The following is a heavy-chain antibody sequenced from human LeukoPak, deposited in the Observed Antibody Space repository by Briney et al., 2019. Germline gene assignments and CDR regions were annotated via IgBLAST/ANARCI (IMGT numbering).Heavy chain of an antibody. V-gene: IGHV3-48*03. J-gene: IGHJ6*04. CDR2: ISSSGSTI. CDR1: GFTFSSYE. CDR3: AELGITMIGGV. Sequence: GGSLRLSWAAAGFTFSSYEMNWVRQAPGKGLEWVSYISSSGSTIYYADSVKGRFTISRDNAKNSLYLQMNSLRAEDTAVYYCAELGITMIGGVWGKGTTVTISS. D-gene: IGHD3-10*02.